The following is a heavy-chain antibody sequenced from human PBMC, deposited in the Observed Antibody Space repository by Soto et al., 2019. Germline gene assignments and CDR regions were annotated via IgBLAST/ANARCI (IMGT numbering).Heavy chain of an antibody. CDR1: GGTFSRYA. J-gene: IGHJ6*02. V-gene: IGHV1-69*06. Sequence: GASVKVSCKASGGTFSRYAFSWVRQAPGQGLEWMGGTIPVFGTAKYAQKFQGRVTITADKSTSTAYMVLRSLTSEDTAVYYCARADFGGVISYYFFYVMDVWGQGTTVTVSS. CDR3: ARADFGGVISYYFFYVMDV. D-gene: IGHD3-3*01. CDR2: TIPVFGTA.